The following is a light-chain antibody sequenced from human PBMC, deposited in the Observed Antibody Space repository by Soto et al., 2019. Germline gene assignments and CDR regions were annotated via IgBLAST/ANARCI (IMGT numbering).Light chain of an antibody. Sequence: ILLTQSPCTLCLSAGETATLSCRASQRVRANYLAWYQHRPGQAPSLLIYDASRRATGTPDRFSGSGSGTDFTLTISRLEPEDFAVYYCQQYGSSGTFGQGTKVDIK. CDR3: QQYGSSGT. J-gene: IGKJ1*01. V-gene: IGKV3-20*01. CDR2: DAS. CDR1: QRVRANY.